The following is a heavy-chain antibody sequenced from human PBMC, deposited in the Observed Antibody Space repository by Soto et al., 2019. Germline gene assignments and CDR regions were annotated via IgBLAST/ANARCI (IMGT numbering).Heavy chain of an antibody. CDR3: ARGEGYSSSWYEYNWFDP. D-gene: IGHD6-13*01. J-gene: IGHJ5*02. CDR2: IIPIFGTA. CDR1: GGTFSSYA. V-gene: IGHV1-69*12. Sequence: QVQLVQSGAEVKKPGSSVKVSCKASGGTFSSYAISWVRQAPGQGLEWMGGIIPIFGTANYAQKFQGRVTITADESTSTAYMELSSLRSEDTAVYYCARGEGYSSSWYEYNWFDPWGQGTLVTVSS.